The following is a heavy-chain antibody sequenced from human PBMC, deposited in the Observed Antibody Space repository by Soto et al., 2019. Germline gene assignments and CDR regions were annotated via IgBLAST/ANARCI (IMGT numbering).Heavy chain of an antibody. V-gene: IGHV3-23*01. CDR3: AKGGGYYPLDP. D-gene: IGHD3-3*01. CDR1: TFTFSSYA. J-gene: IGHJ5*02. CDR2: ISGSGGST. Sequence: PGGSLRLSCAASTFTFSSYAMSWVRQAPGKGLEWDSTISGSGGSTYYADSVKGRFTISRDNSKNTLYLKMNSLRAEDTAVYYCAKGGGYYPLDPWGQGTLVTVSS.